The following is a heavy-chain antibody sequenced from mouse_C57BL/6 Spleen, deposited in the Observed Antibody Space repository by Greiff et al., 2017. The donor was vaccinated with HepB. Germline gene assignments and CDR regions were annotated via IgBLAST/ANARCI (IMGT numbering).Heavy chain of an antibody. V-gene: IGHV1-82*01. Sequence: VQLQQSGPELVKPGASVKISCKASGYAFSSSWMNWVKQRPGKGLEWIGRIYPGDGDTNYNGKFKGKATLTADKSSSTAYMQLSSLTSEDSAVYFCARGIYYGSSYHWYFDVWGTGTTVTVSS. CDR1: GYAFSSSW. CDR3: ARGIYYGSSYHWYFDV. J-gene: IGHJ1*03. D-gene: IGHD1-1*01. CDR2: IYPGDGDT.